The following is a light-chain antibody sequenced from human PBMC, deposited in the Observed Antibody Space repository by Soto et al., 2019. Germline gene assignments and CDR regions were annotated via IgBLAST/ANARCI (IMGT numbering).Light chain of an antibody. CDR2: DVS. Sequence: QSALTQPASVSGSPGQSITIPCTGTSNDIGVYNYVSWYQQHPGKAPKLLIFDVSYRPSGISDRFSGSKSGNTASLTISGLQLEDEADYYGSSYGASTTLFGGGTKVTVL. CDR3: SSYGASTTL. CDR1: SNDIGVYNY. J-gene: IGLJ2*01. V-gene: IGLV2-14*03.